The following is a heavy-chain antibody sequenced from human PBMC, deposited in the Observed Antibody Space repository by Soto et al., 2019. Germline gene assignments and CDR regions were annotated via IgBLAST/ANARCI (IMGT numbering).Heavy chain of an antibody. CDR2: ISGSGAST. CDR1: GFTFSSYA. D-gene: IGHD3-3*01. Sequence: EVQLLESGGGLAQPGGSLRLSCAASGFTFSSYAMSWVRQGPGKGLEWVSAISGSGASTFYTDSVKGRFTVSRDNYKNTLYLQMNSLRAEDTAVYYCAKATIRFLDTYGMDVWGQGTTVAVSS. CDR3: AKATIRFLDTYGMDV. V-gene: IGHV3-23*01. J-gene: IGHJ6*02.